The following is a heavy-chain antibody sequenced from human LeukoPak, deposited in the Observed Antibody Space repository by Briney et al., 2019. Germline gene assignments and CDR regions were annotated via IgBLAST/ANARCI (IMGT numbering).Heavy chain of an antibody. J-gene: IGHJ4*02. Sequence: GGSLRLSCAASGFTFSSYAMSWVRQAPGKGLEWVSAVSGSGGSTYYADSVKGRFTISRDNSKNTLYLQMNSLRAEDTAVYYCAKWANYDFWSGYYIGLDYWGQGTLVTVSS. CDR3: AKWANYDFWSGYYIGLDY. CDR1: GFTFSSYA. D-gene: IGHD3-3*01. CDR2: VSGSGGST. V-gene: IGHV3-23*01.